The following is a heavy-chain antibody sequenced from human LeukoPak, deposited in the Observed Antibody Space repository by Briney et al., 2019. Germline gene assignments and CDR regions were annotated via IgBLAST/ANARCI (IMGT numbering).Heavy chain of an antibody. V-gene: IGHV3-74*01. Sequence: GGSLRLSCAASGFTFSSYWMHWVRQAPGKGLVWVSRINSDGSSTSYADSVKGRFTISKDNAKNTLYLQMNSLRAEDTAVYYCARGYSSGWYGQGFFDYWGQGTLVTVSS. D-gene: IGHD6-19*01. CDR3: ARGYSSGWYGQGFFDY. CDR1: GFTFSSYW. J-gene: IGHJ4*02. CDR2: INSDGSST.